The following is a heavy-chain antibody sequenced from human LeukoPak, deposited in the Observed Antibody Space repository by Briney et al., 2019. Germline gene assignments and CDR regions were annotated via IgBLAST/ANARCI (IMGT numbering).Heavy chain of an antibody. J-gene: IGHJ4*02. D-gene: IGHD2-21*02. CDR2: MYYSGTT. Sequence: SETLSLTCTVSGGSITSYYRSWIRQSPGKGLEWIGFMYYSGTTNYNPSLKSRVTISLGMSKNQFSLKLSSVTAADTAVYYCARLPMAVTPHIDYWGQGTLVTVSS. CDR1: GGSITSYY. CDR3: ARLPMAVTPHIDY. V-gene: IGHV4-59*01.